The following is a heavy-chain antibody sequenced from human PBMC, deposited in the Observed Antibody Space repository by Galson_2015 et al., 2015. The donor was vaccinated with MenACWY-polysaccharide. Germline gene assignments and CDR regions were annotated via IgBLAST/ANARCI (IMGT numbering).Heavy chain of an antibody. CDR2: MTYDGSDQ. CDR3: AKREARNSGPFDL. V-gene: IGHV3-30*18. J-gene: IGHJ4*01. CDR1: GFTFSNYG. D-gene: IGHD6-19*01. Sequence: SLRLSCAASGFTFSNYGMHWVRQAPGKGLEWVTYMTYDGSDQNYARSVRGRFTISRDNSKSMLYLQMESLRPEDTAVYYCAKREARNSGPFDLWGHGTLVTVSS.